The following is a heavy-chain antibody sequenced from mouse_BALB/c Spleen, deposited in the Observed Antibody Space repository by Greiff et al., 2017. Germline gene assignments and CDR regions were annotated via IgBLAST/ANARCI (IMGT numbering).Heavy chain of an antibody. CDR3: ARKGLGAARYFDY. D-gene: IGHD3-1*01. V-gene: IGHV1-9*01. Sequence: QVQLQQSGAELMKPGASVKISCKATGYTFSSYWIEWVKQRPGHGLEWIGEILPGSGSTNYNEKFKGKATFTADTSSNTAYMQLSSLTSEDSAVYYCARKGLGAARYFDYWGQGTTLTVSS. J-gene: IGHJ2*01. CDR1: GYTFSSYW. CDR2: ILPGSGST.